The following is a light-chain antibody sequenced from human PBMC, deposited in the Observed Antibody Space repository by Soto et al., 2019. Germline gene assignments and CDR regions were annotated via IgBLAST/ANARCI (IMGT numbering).Light chain of an antibody. J-gene: IGKJ1*01. CDR2: DAS. CDR1: QSISSW. CDR3: QQYNSYSQT. V-gene: IGKV1-5*01. Sequence: DIQMTQSPSTLSASVGDRVTITCRASQSISSWLAWYQQKPGKAPKLLIYDASSLESGVPSRFSGSGSGTEFTLTISSLQPDDFATYYCQQYNSYSQTSGQGTKV.